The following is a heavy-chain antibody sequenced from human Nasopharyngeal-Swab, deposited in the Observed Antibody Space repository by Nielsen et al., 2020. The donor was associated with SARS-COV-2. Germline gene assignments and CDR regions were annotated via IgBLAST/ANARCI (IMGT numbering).Heavy chain of an antibody. Sequence: SQTLSLTCAISGDSVSNNSAAWNWIRQSPSRGLEWLGRTYYRSKWYNDYAVSVKSRITINPDTSKNQFSLQLNSVTPEDTAVYYCARAEDIVVVPLPDVWGQGTTVTVSS. V-gene: IGHV6-1*01. J-gene: IGHJ6*02. CDR1: GDSVSNNSAA. CDR2: TYYRSKWYN. D-gene: IGHD2-2*01. CDR3: ARAEDIVVVPLPDV.